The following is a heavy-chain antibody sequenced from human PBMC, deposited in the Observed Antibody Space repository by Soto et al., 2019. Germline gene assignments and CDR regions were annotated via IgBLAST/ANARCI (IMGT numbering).Heavy chain of an antibody. CDR2: INPNSGGT. V-gene: IGHV1-2*04. D-gene: IGHD3-22*01. CDR1: GYTFTGYY. J-gene: IGHJ5*02. Sequence: ASVKVSCKASGYTFTGYYMHWVRQAPGQGLEWMGWINPNSGGTNYAQKFQGWVTMTRDTSISKAYMELGRLRSDDTAVYYCAVNYYDSSGYRREYNWFDPWGQGTLVTVSS. CDR3: AVNYYDSSGYRREYNWFDP.